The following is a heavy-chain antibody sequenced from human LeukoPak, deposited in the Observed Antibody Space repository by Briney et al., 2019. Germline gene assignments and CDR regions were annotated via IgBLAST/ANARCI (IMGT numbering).Heavy chain of an antibody. V-gene: IGHV3-66*02. D-gene: IGHD1-26*01. CDR1: GFTFNTFN. CDR2: IYSGGST. Sequence: GGSLRLSCAASGFTFNTFNMNWVRQAPGKGLEWVSVIYSGGSTYYADSVKGRFTISRDNSKNTLYLQMNSLRAEDTAVYYCARMRGTTDYWGQGTLVTVSS. J-gene: IGHJ4*02. CDR3: ARMRGTTDY.